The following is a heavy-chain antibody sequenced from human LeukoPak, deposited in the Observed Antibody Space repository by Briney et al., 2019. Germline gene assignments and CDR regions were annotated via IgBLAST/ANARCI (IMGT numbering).Heavy chain of an antibody. CDR1: GGSISSGGYY. Sequence: TLSLTCTVSGGSISSGGYYWSWIRQHPGKGLEWIGYIYYSGSTYYNPSLESRVTMSVDTSKNQFSLKLSSVTAADTAVYYCARMLSGHDSSRYTYWHFDLWGRGTLVTVSS. J-gene: IGHJ2*01. D-gene: IGHD3-22*01. CDR2: IYYSGST. V-gene: IGHV4-31*03. CDR3: ARMLSGHDSSRYTYWHFDL.